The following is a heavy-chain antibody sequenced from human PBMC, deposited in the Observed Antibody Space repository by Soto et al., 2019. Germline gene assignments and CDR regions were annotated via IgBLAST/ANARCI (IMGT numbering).Heavy chain of an antibody. V-gene: IGHV4-31*03. J-gene: IGHJ4*02. Sequence: QVQLQESGPGLVKPSQTLSLTCTVSGGSIRSVDYYWSWIRQHPGKGLEWIGYISNSGGTYYNPSLKSRVAISLDTSKNQFSLKVSSVTAADTAVYYCARGRLSRTRVSDSSDWYQQFIEDYYFDYWGQGTLVTVSS. CDR3: ARGRLSRTRVSDSSDWYQQFIEDYYFDY. D-gene: IGHD6-13*01. CDR2: ISNSGGT. CDR1: GGSIRSVDYY.